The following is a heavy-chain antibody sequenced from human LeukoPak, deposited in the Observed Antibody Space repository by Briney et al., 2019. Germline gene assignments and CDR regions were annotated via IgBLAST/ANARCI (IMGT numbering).Heavy chain of an antibody. CDR3: ARTFGAAGVPYNWFDP. CDR1: GFTFSSYD. CDR2: IGIAGDT. Sequence: GGSLRLSCAASGFTFSSYDMHWVRQATGKGLEWVSAIGIAGDTYYAGSVKGRFTISRENAKNSLYLQMNSLRVGDTAVYYCARTFGAAGVPYNWFDPWGKGTTVTVSS. V-gene: IGHV3-13*01. D-gene: IGHD6-13*01. J-gene: IGHJ5*01.